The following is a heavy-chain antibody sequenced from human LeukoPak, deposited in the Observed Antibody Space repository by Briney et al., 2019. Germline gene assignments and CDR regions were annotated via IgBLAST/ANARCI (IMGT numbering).Heavy chain of an antibody. CDR3: AKASNPSVTTLPFDI. V-gene: IGHV3-53*01. J-gene: IGHJ3*02. CDR1: GFTFNSNY. Sequence: GGSLRLSCEASGFTFNSNYMNWVRQAPGKGLEWVSVVYSDDTTYYADSVKGRFTISRDNSKNTLYLQVNSLRAEDTAVYYCAKASNPSVTTLPFDIWGQGAMVTVSS. D-gene: IGHD4-17*01. CDR2: VYSDDTT.